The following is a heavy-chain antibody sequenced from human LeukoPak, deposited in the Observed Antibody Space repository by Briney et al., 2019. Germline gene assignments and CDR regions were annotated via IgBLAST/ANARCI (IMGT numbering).Heavy chain of an antibody. Sequence: PGRSLRLSCAASGFTFSSYAMHWVRQAPGKGLEWVAVISYDGSNKYYADSVKGRFTISRDNSKNTLYLQMNSLRAEDTAVYYCARDPYYYDSSGYYGFTDYWGQGTLVTVSS. V-gene: IGHV3-30*04. D-gene: IGHD3-22*01. CDR1: GFTFSSYA. J-gene: IGHJ4*02. CDR3: ARDPYYYDSSGYYGFTDY. CDR2: ISYDGSNK.